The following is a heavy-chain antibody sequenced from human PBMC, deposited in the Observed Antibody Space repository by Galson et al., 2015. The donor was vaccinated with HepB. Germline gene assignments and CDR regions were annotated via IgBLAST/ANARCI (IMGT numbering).Heavy chain of an antibody. V-gene: IGHV3-7*01. D-gene: IGHD6-6*01. CDR2: IKQDGSEK. J-gene: IGHJ5*02. CDR1: GFTFSSYR. Sequence: SLRLSCAASGFTFSSYRMSWVRQAPGKGLEWVANIKQDGSEKYYVDSVKGRFTISRDNAKNSLYLQMSSLRAEDTAVYYCARGDSSSFHEGRFDPWGQGTLVTVSS. CDR3: ARGDSSSFHEGRFDP.